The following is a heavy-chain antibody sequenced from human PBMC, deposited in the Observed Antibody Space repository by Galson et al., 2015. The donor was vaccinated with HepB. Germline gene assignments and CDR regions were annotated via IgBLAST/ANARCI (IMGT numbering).Heavy chain of an antibody. CDR2: ISWDSGSK. Sequence: SLRLSCAASGFPFDGYAMHWVRQAPGKGLEWVSGISWDSGSKDYADSVKGRFTISRDNAKNSLYLQMNSLRVEDTALYYCAKDIGGYSGNDPFDYWGQGTLVTVSS. D-gene: IGHD5-12*01. CDR3: AKDIGGYSGNDPFDY. CDR1: GFPFDGYA. V-gene: IGHV3-9*01. J-gene: IGHJ4*02.